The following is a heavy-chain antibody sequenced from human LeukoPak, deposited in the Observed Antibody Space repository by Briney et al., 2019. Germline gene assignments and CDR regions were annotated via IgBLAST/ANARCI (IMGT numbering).Heavy chain of an antibody. J-gene: IGHJ4*02. D-gene: IGHD6-19*01. Sequence: GGSLRLSCAASGFTFSDYYMSWIRQAPGKGLEWVSYISSSGRTIYYADSVKGRFTISRDNSKNTLYLQMNSLRAEDTAVYYCAKTIAVAGSDYWGQGTLVTVSS. CDR2: ISSSGRTI. CDR3: AKTIAVAGSDY. V-gene: IGHV3-11*04. CDR1: GFTFSDYY.